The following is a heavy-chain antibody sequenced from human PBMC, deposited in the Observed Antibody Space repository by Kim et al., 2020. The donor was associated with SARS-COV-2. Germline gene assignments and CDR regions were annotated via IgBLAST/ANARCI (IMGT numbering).Heavy chain of an antibody. CDR3: VKDLWQHLVPNYFDS. V-gene: IGHV3-64D*09. Sequence: GGSLRLSCSVSGFTFSAYAMHWVRQAPGKGLEYASAISNNGGSTYYADSVKGRFTISRDNFKNTLYLQMSSLRTEDTAVYYCVKDLWQHLVPNYFDSWGQGTLVTVSS. CDR2: ISNNGGST. D-gene: IGHD6-13*01. CDR1: GFTFSAYA. J-gene: IGHJ4*02.